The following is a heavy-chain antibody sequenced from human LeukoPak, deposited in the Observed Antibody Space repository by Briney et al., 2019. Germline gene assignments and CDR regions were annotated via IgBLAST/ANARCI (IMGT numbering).Heavy chain of an antibody. V-gene: IGHV3-30*04. CDR2: ISYDGSNK. J-gene: IGHJ4*02. D-gene: IGHD3-9*01. CDR1: GFTLSSYA. CDR3: ASLGYFDWLSEEFDY. Sequence: PGGSLRLSCAASGFTLSSYAMHWVRQAPGKGLEGGAVISYDGSNKYYADSVKGRFTISRDNSKNTLYLQMNSLRAEDTAVYYCASLGYFDWLSEEFDYWGQGTLVTVSS.